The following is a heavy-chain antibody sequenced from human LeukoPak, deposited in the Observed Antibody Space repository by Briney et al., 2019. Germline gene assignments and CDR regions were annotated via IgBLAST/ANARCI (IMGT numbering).Heavy chain of an antibody. CDR3: AGHSNSRDY. CDR2: ITSGSSYI. Sequence: PGGSLRLSCAASGFTFSSYNMNWVRQAPGQGLEWVSSITSGSSYIYYADSVKGRFTISRDNAKNSLYLQMNSLRAEDTAVYYCAGHSNSRDYWGQGTLVTVSS. D-gene: IGHD4-11*01. V-gene: IGHV3-21*01. CDR1: GFTFSSYN. J-gene: IGHJ4*02.